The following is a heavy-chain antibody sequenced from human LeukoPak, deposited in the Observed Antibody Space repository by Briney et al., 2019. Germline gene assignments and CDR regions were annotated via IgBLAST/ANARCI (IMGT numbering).Heavy chain of an antibody. D-gene: IGHD3-10*01. Sequence: ASVKVSCKASGYSFTSYGISWVRQAPGQGLEWIGWISAYNGNTNYAQKLQGRVTMPTDTSTSTAYMALRSLTSDGTAVYYCARDQGYYCSGTVDYWGQGTLVTVSS. V-gene: IGHV1-18*04. CDR2: ISAYNGNT. CDR3: ARDQGYYCSGTVDY. J-gene: IGHJ4*02. CDR1: GYSFTSYG.